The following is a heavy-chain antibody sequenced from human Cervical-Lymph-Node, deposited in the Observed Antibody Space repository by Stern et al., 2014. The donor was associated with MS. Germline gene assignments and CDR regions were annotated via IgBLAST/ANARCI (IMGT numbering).Heavy chain of an antibody. CDR3: ARDHFTTSLDV. CDR1: GGSISSDNYY. J-gene: IGHJ6*02. D-gene: IGHD2-2*01. V-gene: IGHV4-31*03. Sequence: QLQLQESGPGLVKPSPTLSLTCTVSGGSISSDNYYWTWIRQHPGPGLEWIGHIYYSGTTYYNPSLKSRVSITVDTSKNLFSLRLSSVTAADTAVYYCARDHFTTSLDVWGHGTTVTVS. CDR2: IYYSGTT.